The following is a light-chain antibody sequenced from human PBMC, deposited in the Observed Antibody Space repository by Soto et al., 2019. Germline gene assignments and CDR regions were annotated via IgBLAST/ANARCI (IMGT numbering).Light chain of an antibody. CDR2: DAS. J-gene: IGKJ4*01. V-gene: IGKV3-11*01. CDR3: QQRSDWLT. Sequence: GHRVTLSCRAGQSVSSYLAWYQQKPGQAPRLLIYDASYGATGIPARFSGGGSGTDFTLSISSLEPEDFAVYYCQQRSDWLTFGGGTKVDIK. CDR1: QSVSSY.